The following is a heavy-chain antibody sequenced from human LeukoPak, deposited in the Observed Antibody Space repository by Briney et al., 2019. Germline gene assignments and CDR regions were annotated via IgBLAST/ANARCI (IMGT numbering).Heavy chain of an antibody. V-gene: IGHV4-59*01. CDR2: IYYSGTT. CDR1: GDSISSYY. Sequence: SETLSLTCTVSGDSISSYYWSWIRQPPEKRLEWIGYIYYSGTTTYNPSLESRVTISVDTSKNQFSLRLSSVTAADTAVYYCARIQSSASPFDYWGQGTLVTVSS. D-gene: IGHD2-2*01. J-gene: IGHJ4*02. CDR3: ARIQSSASPFDY.